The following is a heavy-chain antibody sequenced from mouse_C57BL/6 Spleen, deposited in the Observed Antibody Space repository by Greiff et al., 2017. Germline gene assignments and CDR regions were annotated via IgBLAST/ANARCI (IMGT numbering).Heavy chain of an antibody. CDR1: GYPFPSYW. J-gene: IGHJ4*01. CDR3: ARHLPYAMDY. V-gene: IGHV1-61*01. CDR2: IYPSDIET. Sequence: QLPPPGAELVRPGSSVKLSCKASGYPFPSYWLDLVNQRPGHCLEWICNIYPSDIETHYNQKFKDKAPLTVDKSSSTAYMQLSSLTSEDSAVYYCARHLPYAMDYWGQGTAVTVSS.